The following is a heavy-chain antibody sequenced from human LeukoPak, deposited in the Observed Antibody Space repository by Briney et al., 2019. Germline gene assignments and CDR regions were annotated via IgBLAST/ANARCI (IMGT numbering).Heavy chain of an antibody. CDR3: ALGRAAGYYYDSSGYYWDKFDY. CDR1: GGTFSSYA. V-gene: IGHV1-69*05. D-gene: IGHD3-22*01. CDR2: IIPIFGTA. J-gene: IGHJ4*02. Sequence: SVKVSCKASGGTFSSYAISWVRQAPGQGLEWMGGIIPIFGTANYAQKFQGRVTITTDESTSTAYMELSSLRSEDTAVYYCALGRAAGYYYDSSGYYWDKFDYWGQGTLVTVSS.